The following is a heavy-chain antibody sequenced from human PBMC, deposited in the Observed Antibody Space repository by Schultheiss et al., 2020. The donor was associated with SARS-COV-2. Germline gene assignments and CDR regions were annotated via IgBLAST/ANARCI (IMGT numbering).Heavy chain of an antibody. CDR2: IGTAGDT. V-gene: IGHV3-13*01. Sequence: GGSLRLSCAASGFTFDDYAMHWVRQAPGKGLEWVSGIGTAGDTYYPGSVKGRFTISRENAKNSLYLQMNSLRAGDTAVYYCARGRHYYGSGATLDIWGQGTMVTVSS. J-gene: IGHJ3*02. CDR3: ARGRHYYGSGATLDI. D-gene: IGHD3-10*01. CDR1: GFTFDDYA.